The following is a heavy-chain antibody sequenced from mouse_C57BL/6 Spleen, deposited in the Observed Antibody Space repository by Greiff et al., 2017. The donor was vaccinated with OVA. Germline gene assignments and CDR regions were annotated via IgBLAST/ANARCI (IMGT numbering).Heavy chain of an antibody. CDR2: IYPRSGNT. J-gene: IGHJ1*03. Sequence: VKLMESGAELARPGASVKLSCKASGYTFTSYGISWVKQRTGQGLEWIGEIYPRSGNTYYNEKFKGKATLTADKSSSTAYMELRSLTSEDSAVYFCARRDYGSSHDWYFDVWGTGTTVTVSS. D-gene: IGHD1-1*01. V-gene: IGHV1-81*01. CDR1: GYTFTSYG. CDR3: ARRDYGSSHDWYFDV.